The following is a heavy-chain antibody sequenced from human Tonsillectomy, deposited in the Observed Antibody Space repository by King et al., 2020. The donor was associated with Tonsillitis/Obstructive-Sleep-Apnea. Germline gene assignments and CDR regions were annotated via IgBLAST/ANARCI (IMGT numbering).Heavy chain of an antibody. CDR1: RFTFSSYA. J-gene: IGHJ3*02. V-gene: IGHV3-30*01. Sequence: QVQLVESGGGVVQPGRSLRLSCAASRFTFSSYAMHWVRQVPGKGLEWVAVISYDGGNKYYADSVEGRFTISRDNSKNTLYLQMNSIRAEDTPVYYCAGEDGYGSGGSCYSKAFDIWGQGTMVTVSS. D-gene: IGHD2-15*01. CDR2: ISYDGGNK. CDR3: AGEDGYGSGGSCYSKAFDI.